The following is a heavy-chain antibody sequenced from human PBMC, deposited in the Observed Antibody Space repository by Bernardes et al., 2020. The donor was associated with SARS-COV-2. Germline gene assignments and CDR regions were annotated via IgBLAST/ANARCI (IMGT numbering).Heavy chain of an antibody. V-gene: IGHV4-39*01. Sequence: SETLSLTCTASGGSIRSSHYYWGWIRQAPGKGLEWIGSIFYTGITYYNPSLRSRVTISIDTSNNQFSLRLTSLTAADTAVYYCARQPVFDPYDFWSGYHGYFDFWGQGTLVTVSS. CDR1: GGSIRSSHYY. J-gene: IGHJ4*03. CDR2: IFYTGIT. D-gene: IGHD3-3*01. CDR3: ARQPVFDPYDFWSGYHGYFDF.